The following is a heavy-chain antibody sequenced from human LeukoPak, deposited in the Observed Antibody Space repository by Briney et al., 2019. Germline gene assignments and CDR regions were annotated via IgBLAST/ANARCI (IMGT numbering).Heavy chain of an antibody. CDR2: ISSSSGYI. V-gene: IGHV3-21*01. CDR3: ARHHGDYVFDY. Sequence: GGSLRLSCAASGFTFSSYSMNWVRQAPGKGLEWVSSISSSSGYIYYADSVKGRFTISRDNAKNSLYLQMNSLRAEDTAVYYCARHHGDYVFDYWGQGTLVTVSS. J-gene: IGHJ4*02. D-gene: IGHD4-17*01. CDR1: GFTFSSYS.